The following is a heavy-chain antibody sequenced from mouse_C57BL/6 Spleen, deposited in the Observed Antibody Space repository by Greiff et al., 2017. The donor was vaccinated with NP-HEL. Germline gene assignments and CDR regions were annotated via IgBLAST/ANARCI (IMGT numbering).Heavy chain of an antibody. J-gene: IGHJ4*01. CDR2: IRLKSDNYAT. D-gene: IGHD3-3*01. V-gene: IGHV6-3*01. CDR3: TLGRDYYAMDY. Sequence: EVQVVESGGGLVQPGGSMKLSCVASGFTFSNYWMNWVRQSPEKGLEWVAQIRLKSDNYATHYAESVKGRFTISRDDSKSSVYLQMNNLRAEDTGIYYCTLGRDYYAMDYWGQGTSVTVSS. CDR1: GFTFSNYW.